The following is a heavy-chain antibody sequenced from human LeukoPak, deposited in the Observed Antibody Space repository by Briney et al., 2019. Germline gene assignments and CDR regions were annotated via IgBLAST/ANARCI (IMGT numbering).Heavy chain of an antibody. J-gene: IGHJ4*02. CDR1: GGSISSYY. CDR3: ARDFSGSIYFDY. CDR2: IYYSGST. D-gene: IGHD5-12*01. V-gene: IGHV4-59*01. Sequence: SETLSLTCTVSGGSISSYYWSWIRQPPGKGLEWIGYIYYSGSTNYNPSLKSRVTISVDTSKNQFSLKLSSVTAADTAVYYCARDFSGSIYFDYWGQGTLVTVSS.